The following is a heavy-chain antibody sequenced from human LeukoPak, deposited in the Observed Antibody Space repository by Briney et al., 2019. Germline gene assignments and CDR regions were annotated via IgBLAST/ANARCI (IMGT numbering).Heavy chain of an antibody. Sequence: PGGSLRLSCAASGFTFNAFTMHWVRQAPGKGLEWVSSFTTTSIYMYYADSVKGRFTISRNNAKNSLYLQMNRLRAEDTAVYYCARSILTGYIGEGFDKWGQGTLVTVSS. CDR2: FTTTSIYM. J-gene: IGHJ4*02. CDR3: ARSILTGYIGEGFDK. D-gene: IGHD3-9*01. V-gene: IGHV3-21*01. CDR1: GFTFNAFT.